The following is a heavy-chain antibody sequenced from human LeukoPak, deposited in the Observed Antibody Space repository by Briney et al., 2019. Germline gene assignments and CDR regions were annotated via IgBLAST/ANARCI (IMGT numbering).Heavy chain of an antibody. V-gene: IGHV3-53*01. CDR1: GFTVSSNY. D-gene: IGHD3-10*01. Sequence: GGSLRLSCAASGFTVSSNYMSWVRQAPGKGLEWVSVIYSGGSTYYADSVKGRFTISRGNSKNTLYLQMNSLRAEDTAVYYCARERAELLWFGEYYYYGMDVWGQGTTVTVSS. CDR2: IYSGGST. J-gene: IGHJ6*02. CDR3: ARERAELLWFGEYYYYGMDV.